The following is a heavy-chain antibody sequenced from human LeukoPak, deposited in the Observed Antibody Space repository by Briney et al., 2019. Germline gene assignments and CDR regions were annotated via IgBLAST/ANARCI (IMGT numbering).Heavy chain of an antibody. CDR3: ARHTHYGFDY. D-gene: IGHD4-17*01. J-gene: IGHJ4*02. CDR2: IYTSGST. CDR1: GGSISSYY. V-gene: IGHV4-4*09. Sequence: SETLSLTCTLSGGSISSYYWSWIRQPPGKGLEWIWYIYTSGSTNYTPSLKSRVTISVDTSKNQFSLKLSSVTAADTAVYYCARHTHYGFDYWGQGTLVTVSS.